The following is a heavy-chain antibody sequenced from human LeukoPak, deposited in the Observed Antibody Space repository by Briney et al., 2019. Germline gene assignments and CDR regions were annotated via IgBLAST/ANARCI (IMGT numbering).Heavy chain of an antibody. CDR2: ISGSGGST. J-gene: IGHJ4*02. CDR3: AKGSGSYPFDY. V-gene: IGHV3-23*01. Sequence: PGGSLRLSCTTSGFDFGIYWMTWVRQAPGKGLEWVSAISGSGGSTYYADSVKGRFTISRDNSKNTLYLQMNSLRAEDTAVYYCAKGSGSYPFDYWGQGTLVTVSS. D-gene: IGHD1-26*01. CDR1: GFDFGIYW.